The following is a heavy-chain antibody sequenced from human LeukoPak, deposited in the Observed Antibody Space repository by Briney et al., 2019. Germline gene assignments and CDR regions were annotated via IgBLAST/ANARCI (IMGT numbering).Heavy chain of an antibody. CDR2: IYYSGNT. D-gene: IGHD1-1*01. CDR3: AREVTTPKNWFDP. CDR1: GDSIRSSEYY. Sequence: SETLSLTCTVSGDSIRSSEYYWGWIRQPPGKGLEWIGNIYYSGNTYYNPSLKSRVTISVDTSNNQFSLKLSSVTAADTAVYYCAREVTTPKNWFDPWGQETLVTVSS. J-gene: IGHJ5*02. V-gene: IGHV4-39*02.